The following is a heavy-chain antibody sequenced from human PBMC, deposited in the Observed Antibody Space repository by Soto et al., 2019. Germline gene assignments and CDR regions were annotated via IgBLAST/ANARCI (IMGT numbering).Heavy chain of an antibody. Sequence: GSLSLSCAASGFTFSTYGMQWVRQAPGKGLEWVAVISYDGYLKYYVDAVKGRFTVARDNSKNTLFLEMNSLRVEDTAVYFCAKDFKVSGSHYGTLNYYYGMDVWGQGTTVTVSS. CDR1: GFTFSTYG. V-gene: IGHV3-30*18. J-gene: IGHJ6*02. CDR2: ISYDGYLK. D-gene: IGHD3-10*01. CDR3: AKDFKVSGSHYGTLNYYYGMDV.